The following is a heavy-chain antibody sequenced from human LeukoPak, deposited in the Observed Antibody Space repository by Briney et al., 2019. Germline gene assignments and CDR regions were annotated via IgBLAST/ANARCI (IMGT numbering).Heavy chain of an antibody. CDR1: GYTFTSYG. CDR3: ARDRADYYDSSGSGY. D-gene: IGHD3-22*01. V-gene: IGHV1-18*01. Sequence: ASVKVSCKASGYTFTSYGISWVRQAPGQGLEWMGWISAYNGNTNYAQKLQGRVTMTTDTSTSTAYMELRSLRSDDTAVYYCARDRADYYDSSGSGYWGQGTLVTVSS. CDR2: ISAYNGNT. J-gene: IGHJ4*02.